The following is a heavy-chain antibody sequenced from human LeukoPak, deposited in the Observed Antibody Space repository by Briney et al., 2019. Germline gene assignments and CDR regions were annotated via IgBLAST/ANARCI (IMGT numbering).Heavy chain of an antibody. CDR1: GGSISSSSYY. CDR2: IYYSGST. D-gene: IGHD3-3*01. Sequence: PSETLSLTCTVSGGSISSSSYYWGWIRQPPGKGLEWIGSIYYSGSTYYNPSLKSRVTISVDTSKNQFSLKLSSVTAADTAVYYCARGKSPDFWSGYSNYMDVWGKGTTVTVSS. J-gene: IGHJ6*03. CDR3: ARGKSPDFWSGYSNYMDV. V-gene: IGHV4-39*07.